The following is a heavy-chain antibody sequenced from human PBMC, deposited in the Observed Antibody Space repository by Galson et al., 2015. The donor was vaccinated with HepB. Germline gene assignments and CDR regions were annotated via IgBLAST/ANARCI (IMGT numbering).Heavy chain of an antibody. D-gene: IGHD3-22*01. V-gene: IGHV3-30-3*01. J-gene: IGHJ2*01. Sequence: SLRLSCAASGFTFSNYAIHWVRQAPGKGLEWVAFISYNGGTKYYADSVKGRFTISRDNSKSTLYLQMNSLGAEDTAVYYCAKDNYYDSSGYGWYFDLWGRGTLVTVSS. CDR1: GFTFSNYA. CDR2: ISYNGGTK. CDR3: AKDNYYDSSGYGWYFDL.